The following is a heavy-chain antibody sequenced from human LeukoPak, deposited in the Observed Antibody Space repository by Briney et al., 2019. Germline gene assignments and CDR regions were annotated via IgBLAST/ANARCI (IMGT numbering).Heavy chain of an antibody. CDR3: ARDHDGYSYGYYDY. J-gene: IGHJ4*02. Sequence: ASVKVSCKASGYTFTGYYMHWVRQAPGQGLEWMGWINPNSGGTKYTQKFPGRVTMTRDTSLSTAYMELSRLRSDDTAVYYCARDHDGYSYGYYDYWGQGTLVTVSS. D-gene: IGHD5-18*01. CDR2: INPNSGGT. CDR1: GYTFTGYY. V-gene: IGHV1-2*02.